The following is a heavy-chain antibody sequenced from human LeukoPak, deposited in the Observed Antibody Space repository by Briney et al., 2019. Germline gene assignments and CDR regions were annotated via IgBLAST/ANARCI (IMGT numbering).Heavy chain of an antibody. V-gene: IGHV4-4*07. Sequence: PSETLSLTCTVSGGSISSYYWSWIRQPAGKGLEWIGRIYISGSTNYNPSLKGRVTMSVDTSNNQFSLRLSSVTAADTAVYYCASWNPRSDGMDVWGQGTTVTVSS. CDR3: ASWNPRSDGMDV. CDR2: IYISGST. CDR1: GGSISSYY. J-gene: IGHJ6*02. D-gene: IGHD1-1*01.